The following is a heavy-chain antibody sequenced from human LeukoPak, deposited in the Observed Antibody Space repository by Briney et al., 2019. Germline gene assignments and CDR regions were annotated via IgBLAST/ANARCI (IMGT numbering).Heavy chain of an antibody. J-gene: IGHJ4*02. CDR3: ARTRERWLVPFDH. D-gene: IGHD6-19*01. Sequence: PGGSLRLSCAASGFTFNNYSVNWVRQAPGKGLEWVSSISGGGSSTYYADSVKGLFTISRDNSKNTLYLQMNSLRAEDTAVYYCARTRERWLVPFDHWGQGTLVTVSS. V-gene: IGHV3-23*01. CDR1: GFTFNNYS. CDR2: ISGGGSST.